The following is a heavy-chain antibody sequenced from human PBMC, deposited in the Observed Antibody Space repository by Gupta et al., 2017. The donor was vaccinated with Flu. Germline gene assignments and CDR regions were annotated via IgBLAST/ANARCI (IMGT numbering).Heavy chain of an antibody. CDR1: GFTFGSHS. CDR2: IIGSGDKT. J-gene: IGHJ3*01. CDR3: VRYAEGWYWGGEAFDF. V-gene: IGHV3-23*01. Sequence: EVQLLESGGGLVQPGGSLRLSCAASGFTFGSHSMSWVRQAPGKGLEYISSIIGSGDKTFFADSVKGRFTISRDNSKDTLYLQMNGLRVEDTAIYYCVRYAEGWYWGGEAFDFWGQGTKVIVSS. D-gene: IGHD6-19*01.